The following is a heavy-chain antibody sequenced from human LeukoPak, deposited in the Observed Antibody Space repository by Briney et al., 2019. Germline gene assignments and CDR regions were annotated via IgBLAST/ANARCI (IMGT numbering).Heavy chain of an antibody. V-gene: IGHV3-23*01. CDR3: AREEARDGSTGYYFDY. Sequence: GGSLRLSCAASGFTFSSYAMSWVRQAPGKGLEWVSAISGSGGSTYYADSVKGRFTISRDNSKNTLYLQMNSLRAEDTAVYYCAREEARDGSTGYYFDYWGQGTLLTVSS. J-gene: IGHJ4*02. D-gene: IGHD5-24*01. CDR2: ISGSGGST. CDR1: GFTFSSYA.